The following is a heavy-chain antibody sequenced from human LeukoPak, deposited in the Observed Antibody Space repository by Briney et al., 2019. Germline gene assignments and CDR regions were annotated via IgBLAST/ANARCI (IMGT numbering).Heavy chain of an antibody. D-gene: IGHD3-22*01. CDR1: GYTFTGYY. Sequence: GASVKVSCKASGYTFTGYYMHWVRQAPGQGLEWMGWINPNSSGTNYARKFQGRVTMTRDTSISTAYMELSRLRSDDTAVYYCARVYPYYDSSGYFDYWGQGTLVTVSS. V-gene: IGHV1-2*02. J-gene: IGHJ4*02. CDR2: INPNSSGT. CDR3: ARVYPYYDSSGYFDY.